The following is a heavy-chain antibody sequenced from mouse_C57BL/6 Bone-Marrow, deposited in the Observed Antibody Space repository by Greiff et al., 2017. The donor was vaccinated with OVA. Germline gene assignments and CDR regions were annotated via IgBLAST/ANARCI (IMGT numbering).Heavy chain of an antibody. Sequence: DVKLVESGGDLVKPGGSLKLSCAASGFTFSSYGMSWVRQTPDKRLEWVATISSGGSYTYYPDSVKGRFTISRDNAKNTQYLQMSRLKSEDTVKYYGATDYGYDATIYAMDYWGQGTSVTVSS. CDR3: ATDYGYDATIYAMDY. J-gene: IGHJ4*01. V-gene: IGHV5-6*02. D-gene: IGHD2-2*01. CDR1: GFTFSSYG. CDR2: ISSGGSYT.